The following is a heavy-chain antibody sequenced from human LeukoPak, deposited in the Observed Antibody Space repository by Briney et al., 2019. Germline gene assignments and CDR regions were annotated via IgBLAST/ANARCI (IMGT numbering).Heavy chain of an antibody. CDR1: GGSISSSSYY. V-gene: IGHV4-39*07. Sequence: SETLSLTCTVSGGSISSSSYYWGWIRQPPGKGLEWIGSIYYSGSTYYNPSLKSRVTISVDTSKNQFSLKLSSVTAADTAVYYCARVLRITMVRGVTPPDYWGQGTLVTVSS. CDR2: IYYSGST. D-gene: IGHD3-10*01. CDR3: ARVLRITMVRGVTPPDY. J-gene: IGHJ4*02.